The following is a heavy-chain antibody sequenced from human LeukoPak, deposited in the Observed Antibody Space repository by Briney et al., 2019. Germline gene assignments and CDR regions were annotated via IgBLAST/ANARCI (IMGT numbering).Heavy chain of an antibody. CDR2: IYHSGSP. V-gene: IGHV4-4*02. CDR1: GGSISSNNW. Sequence: SGTLSLTCAVSGGSISSNNWWGWVRQPPGKSLEWIGEIYHSGSPNYNPSLKSRVPILVDKSRNHFSLNLSSVTAADTAVYYCARVNINNWHSCDYWGQGTLVTVSS. J-gene: IGHJ4*02. D-gene: IGHD1-1*01. CDR3: ARVNINNWHSCDY.